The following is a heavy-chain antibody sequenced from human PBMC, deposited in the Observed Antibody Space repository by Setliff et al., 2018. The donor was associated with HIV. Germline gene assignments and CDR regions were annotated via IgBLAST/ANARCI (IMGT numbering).Heavy chain of an antibody. V-gene: IGHV3-33*06. Sequence: PGGSLRLSCAASGFTFSSYGMHWVRQAPGKGLEWVAVIWYDGSNKYYADSVKGRFTISRDNSKNTLYLQMNSLRAEDTAVYYCAKEDLEWLLDSDEYYYYGMDVWGQGTTVTVSS. J-gene: IGHJ6*02. D-gene: IGHD3-3*01. CDR2: IWYDGSNK. CDR3: AKEDLEWLLDSDEYYYYGMDV. CDR1: GFTFSSYG.